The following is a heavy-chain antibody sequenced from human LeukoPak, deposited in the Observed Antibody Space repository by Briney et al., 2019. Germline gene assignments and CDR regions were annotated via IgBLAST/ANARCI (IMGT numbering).Heavy chain of an antibody. V-gene: IGHV3-30*03. Sequence: GGSLRLSCAASGFTFSSYGMHWVRQAPGKGLEWVAVISYDGSNKYYADSVKGRFTISRDNSKNMLYLQMGRLRAEDTAVYYCARVGEATAFDYWGQGTLVTVSS. D-gene: IGHD5-12*01. CDR3: ARVGEATAFDY. CDR2: ISYDGSNK. CDR1: GFTFSSYG. J-gene: IGHJ4*02.